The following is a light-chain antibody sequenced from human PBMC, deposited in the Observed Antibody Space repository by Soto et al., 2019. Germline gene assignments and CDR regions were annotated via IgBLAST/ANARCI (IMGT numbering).Light chain of an antibody. CDR2: GAS. J-gene: IGKJ1*01. CDR3: QQYTTWPPWT. CDR1: QSVSNS. Sequence: ETLLTQSPATLSMSPGETATLSCRASQSVSNSLAWYRQRPGQPPSLLIYGASTRATGIPARFSGSGSGTEFTLTISSLQSEDFAVYYCQQYTTWPPWTSGHRTRV. V-gene: IGKV3-15*01.